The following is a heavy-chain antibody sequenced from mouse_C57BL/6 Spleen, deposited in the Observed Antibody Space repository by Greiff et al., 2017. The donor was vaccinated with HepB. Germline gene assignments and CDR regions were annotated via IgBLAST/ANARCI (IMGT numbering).Heavy chain of an antibody. D-gene: IGHD2-1*01. CDR3: ARHGNYDYFDY. CDR1: GFTFSDYG. V-gene: IGHV5-17*01. Sequence: EVKVVESGGGLVKPGGSLKLSCAASGFTFSDYGMHWVRQAPEKGLEWVAYISSGSSTIYYADTVKGRFTISRDNAKNTLFLQMTSLRSEDTAMYYCARHGNYDYFDYWGQGTTLTVSS. CDR2: ISSGSSTI. J-gene: IGHJ2*01.